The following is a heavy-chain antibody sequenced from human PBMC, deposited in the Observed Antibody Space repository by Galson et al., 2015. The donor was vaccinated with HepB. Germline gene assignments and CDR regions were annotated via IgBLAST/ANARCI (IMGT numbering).Heavy chain of an antibody. Sequence: SMRLSCAASGFTFSSYSMNWVRQAPGKGLEWVSYISSSSSTIYYADSVKGRFTISRDNAKNSLYLQMNSLRAEDTAVYYCARCHSSGWYRPGFGYFDYWGQGTLVTVSS. D-gene: IGHD6-19*01. CDR1: GFTFSSYS. CDR3: ARCHSSGWYRPGFGYFDY. V-gene: IGHV3-48*01. J-gene: IGHJ4*02. CDR2: ISSSSSTI.